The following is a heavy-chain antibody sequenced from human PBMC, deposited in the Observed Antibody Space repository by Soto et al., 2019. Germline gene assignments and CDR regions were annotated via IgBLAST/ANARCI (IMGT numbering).Heavy chain of an antibody. Sequence: QVQLVQSGAEVKKPGASVKVSCKVSGYTLTELSMHWVRQAPGKGLEWMGGFDPEDGETIYAQKFQGRVTMTEDTSTDTAYMGGGGLRSEDTAVYYGATHGGGGTELTAYNWFDPWGQGTLVTVSS. CDR2: FDPEDGET. CDR1: GYTLTELS. CDR3: ATHGGGGTELTAYNWFDP. J-gene: IGHJ5*02. D-gene: IGHD1-7*01. V-gene: IGHV1-24*01.